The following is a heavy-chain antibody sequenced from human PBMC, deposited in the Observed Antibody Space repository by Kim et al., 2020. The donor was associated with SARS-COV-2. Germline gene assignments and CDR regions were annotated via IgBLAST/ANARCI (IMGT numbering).Heavy chain of an antibody. CDR1: GGSFSGYY. V-gene: IGHV4-34*01. CDR3: ARGATVTTFFLYYYYGMDV. Sequence: SETLSLTCAAYGGSFSGYYWSWIRQPPGKGLEWIGEINHSGSTNYNPSLKSRVTISVDTSKNQFSLKLSSVTAADTAVYYCARGATVTTFFLYYYYGMDVWGQGTTVTVSS. J-gene: IGHJ6*02. D-gene: IGHD4-17*01. CDR2: INHSGST.